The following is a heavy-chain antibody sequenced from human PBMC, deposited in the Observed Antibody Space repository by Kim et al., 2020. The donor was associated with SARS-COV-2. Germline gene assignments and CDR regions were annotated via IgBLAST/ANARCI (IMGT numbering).Heavy chain of an antibody. D-gene: IGHD1-20*01. V-gene: IGHV3-23*01. CDR1: GFTFSNYA. CDR3: AKSRYLNWYFDL. J-gene: IGHJ2*01. CDR2: ISGRDGTT. Sequence: GGSLRLSCAASGFTFSNYAMGWVRQAPGKGLEWVSVISGRDGTTYYADSVKGRYTISRDNSKDTLYLQMSSLRSDDTATYYCAKSRYLNWYFDLWGRGTLVTVSS.